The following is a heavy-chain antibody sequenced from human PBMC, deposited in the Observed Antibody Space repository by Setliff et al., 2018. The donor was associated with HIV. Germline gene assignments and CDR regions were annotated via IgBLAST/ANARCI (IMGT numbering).Heavy chain of an antibody. CDR3: ARAGDYYDTSGYYN. Sequence: SETLSLTCTVSGASISSGGYYWSWIRQHPGKGLEWIGYIYYTGSTYYNPSLKSRVTISVDTSKNHFSLKLSSVTAADTAVYYCARAGDYYDTSGYYNWGQGTLVTVSS. D-gene: IGHD3-22*01. CDR2: IYYTGST. CDR1: GASISSGGYY. V-gene: IGHV4-31*03. J-gene: IGHJ4*02.